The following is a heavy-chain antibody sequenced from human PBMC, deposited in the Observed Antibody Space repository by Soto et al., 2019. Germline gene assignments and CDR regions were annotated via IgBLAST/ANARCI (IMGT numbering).Heavy chain of an antibody. J-gene: IGHJ4*02. Sequence: PSETLSLTCTVSGGSISSGDYYWSWIRQPPGKGLEWIGYIYYSGSTYYNPSLRSRVTISVDTFKNQFSLKLSSVTAADTAVYYCARSVKIVLMVYAPLFDYGGQGALVTVSS. CDR2: IYYSGST. CDR3: ARSVKIVLMVYAPLFDY. V-gene: IGHV4-30-4*01. D-gene: IGHD2-8*01. CDR1: GGSISSGDYY.